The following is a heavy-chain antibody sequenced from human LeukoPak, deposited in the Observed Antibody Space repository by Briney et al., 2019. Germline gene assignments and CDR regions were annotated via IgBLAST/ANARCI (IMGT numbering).Heavy chain of an antibody. Sequence: PSETLSLTCTVSGGSFSSSSYYWGWIRQPPGKGLEWIGSIYYSGSTYYNPSLKSRVTISVDTSKNQFSLKLSSVTAADTAVYYCARLYSSSSAYLYYFDYWGQGTLVTVSS. V-gene: IGHV4-39*01. D-gene: IGHD6-6*01. CDR1: GGSFSSSSYY. CDR3: ARLYSSSSAYLYYFDY. CDR2: IYYSGST. J-gene: IGHJ4*02.